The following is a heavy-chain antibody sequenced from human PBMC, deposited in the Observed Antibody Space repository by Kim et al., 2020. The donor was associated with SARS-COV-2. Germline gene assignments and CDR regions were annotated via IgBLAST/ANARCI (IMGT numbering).Heavy chain of an antibody. Sequence: SVKGRLTISRDNSKNTLYLQMNSLRAEDTAVYYCAKSKSGVGATNWFDPWGQGTLVTVSS. D-gene: IGHD1-26*01. V-gene: IGHV3-30*02. CDR3: AKSKSGVGATNWFDP. J-gene: IGHJ5*02.